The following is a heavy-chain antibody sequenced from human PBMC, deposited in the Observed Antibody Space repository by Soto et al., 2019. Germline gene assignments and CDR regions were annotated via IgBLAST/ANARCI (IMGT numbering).Heavy chain of an antibody. J-gene: IGHJ5*02. D-gene: IGHD6-6*01. Sequence: PAETLCITCTFSVGSISIGAYVWTGIRQHPGKGLEWIGCMYYSGTTHYNPSLKSRLNISVDTSKNQFSLKLSSVTAADTAVYYCAREEASRIERWFDPWGQGTMVTVSS. CDR3: AREEASRIERWFDP. CDR2: MYYSGTT. V-gene: IGHV4-31*03. CDR1: VGSISIGAYV.